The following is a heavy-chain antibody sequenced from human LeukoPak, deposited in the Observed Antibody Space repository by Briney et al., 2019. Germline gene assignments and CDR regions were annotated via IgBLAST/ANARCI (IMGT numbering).Heavy chain of an antibody. Sequence: SETLSLTCTVSGGSISSSSYYWGGIRQPRGKGLEWIGSIYYSGSTYYNQSLKSRITISVNTTKNELTLKLRYVSAAGRAVYYCASGADTAMASDPFDIWGQGTMVTVSS. J-gene: IGHJ3*02. V-gene: IGHV4-39*01. CDR1: GGSISSSSYY. CDR3: ASGADTAMASDPFDI. D-gene: IGHD5-18*01. CDR2: IYYSGST.